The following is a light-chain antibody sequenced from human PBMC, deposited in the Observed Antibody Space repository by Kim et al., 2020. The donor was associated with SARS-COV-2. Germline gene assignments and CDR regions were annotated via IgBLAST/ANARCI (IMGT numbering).Light chain of an antibody. J-gene: IGLJ2*01. V-gene: IGLV3-1*01. CDR3: QAWDSSTVL. CDR2: QDR. Sequence: SYELTQPPSVSVSPGQTASITCSGDKLGDKYACWYQQKPGQSPVLVIYQDRKRPSGIPERFSGSNSGNTATLTITGTQAMDEADYYCQAWDSSTVLFGGG. CDR1: KLGDKY.